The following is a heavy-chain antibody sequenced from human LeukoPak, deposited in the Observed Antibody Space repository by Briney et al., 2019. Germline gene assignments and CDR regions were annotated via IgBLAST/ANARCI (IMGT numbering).Heavy chain of an antibody. D-gene: IGHD3-22*01. J-gene: IGHJ4*02. CDR2: ISGSGGST. CDR1: GFTFSSYA. CDR3: AKDWDSSGYYNY. Sequence: GGFLRLSCAASGFTFSSYAMSWVRQAPGKGLEWVSAISGSGGSTYYADSVKGRFTISRDNSKNTLYPQMNSLRAEDTAVYYCAKDWDSSGYYNYWGQGTLVTVSS. V-gene: IGHV3-23*01.